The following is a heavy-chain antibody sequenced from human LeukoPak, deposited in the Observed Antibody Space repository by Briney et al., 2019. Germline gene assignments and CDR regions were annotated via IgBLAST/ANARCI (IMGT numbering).Heavy chain of an antibody. CDR1: GGSFSGYY. V-gene: IGHV4-34*01. Sequence: PSVTLSLTCAVYGGSFSGYYWSWIRQSPGKGLEWIGEINHSGSTNYNPSLKSRVTISVDTSKNQFSLKLSSVTAADTAVYYCARGLIDRDPVYYFDYWGLGTLVTVSS. CDR3: ARGLIDRDPVYYFDY. J-gene: IGHJ4*02. CDR2: INHSGST. D-gene: IGHD3-22*01.